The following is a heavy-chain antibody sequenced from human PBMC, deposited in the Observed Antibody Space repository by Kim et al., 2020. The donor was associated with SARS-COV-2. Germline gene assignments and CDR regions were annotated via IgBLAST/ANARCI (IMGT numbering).Heavy chain of an antibody. D-gene: IGHD3-3*01. Sequence: ETLSLTCAVYGGSFSGYYWSWIRQPPGKGLEWIGEINHSGSTNYNPSLKSRVTISVDTSKNQFSLKLSSVTAADTAVYYCARMGYYDFWSGGIDYWGQGTLVTVSS. CDR3: ARMGYYDFWSGGIDY. V-gene: IGHV4-34*01. J-gene: IGHJ4*02. CDR1: GGSFSGYY. CDR2: INHSGST.